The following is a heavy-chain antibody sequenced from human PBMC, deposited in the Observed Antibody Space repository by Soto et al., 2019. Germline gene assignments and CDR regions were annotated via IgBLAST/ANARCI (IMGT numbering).Heavy chain of an antibody. Sequence: GGSLRLSCAASGFTFSSYSMNWVRQAPGKGLEWVSYISSSSSTIYYADSVKGRFTISRDNAKNSLYLQMNSLSAEDTAVYYCARATIGRELRLHNLYDYWGQGTLVTVSS. CDR1: GFTFSSYS. J-gene: IGHJ4*02. CDR2: ISSSSSTI. CDR3: ARATIGRELRLHNLYDY. D-gene: IGHD1-7*01. V-gene: IGHV3-48*01.